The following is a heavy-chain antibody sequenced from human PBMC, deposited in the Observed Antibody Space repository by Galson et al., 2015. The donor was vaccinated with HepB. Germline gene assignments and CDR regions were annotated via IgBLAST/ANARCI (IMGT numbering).Heavy chain of an antibody. J-gene: IGHJ6*02. D-gene: IGHD6-19*01. CDR2: IRSKGYGVTT. CDR1: GFNFGDYA. V-gene: IGHV3-49*03. Sequence: SLRLSCAASGFNFGDYAMIWFRQAPGKGLEWVGFIRSKGYGVTTEYAASVKGRFSISRDDSNSIAHLQMNSLKTEDTALYYCTRGAKRVAGTSGMDVWGQGTTVTVSS. CDR3: TRGAKRVAGTSGMDV.